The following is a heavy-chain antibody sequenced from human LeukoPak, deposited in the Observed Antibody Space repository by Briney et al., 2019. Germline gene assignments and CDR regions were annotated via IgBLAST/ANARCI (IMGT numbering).Heavy chain of an antibody. D-gene: IGHD2-15*01. Sequence: GGSPRPSRTASGFTSCSSVMGWVGQAPGQGLEWVSHITGTGAYYADSVKGRFTISRDNSKNTLYLQMNSLRGEDTAVYYCAKGGGMDCWGQGITVTVSS. CDR3: AKGGGMDC. CDR1: GFTSCSSV. CDR2: ITGTGA. V-gene: IGHV3-23*01. J-gene: IGHJ6*02.